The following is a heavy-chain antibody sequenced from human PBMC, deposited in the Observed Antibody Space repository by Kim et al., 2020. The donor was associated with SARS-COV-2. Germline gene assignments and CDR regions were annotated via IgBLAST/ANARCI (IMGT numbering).Heavy chain of an antibody. V-gene: IGHV1-46*01. D-gene: IGHD2-21*01. CDR3: VRDEHQGSYYYGMDV. CDR2: INPSGGDT. CDR1: GYTFTSYY. Sequence: ASVKVSCKASGYTFTSYYMHWVRQAPGQGLEWMGIINPSGGDTSYAQKFQRRVTMTRDTSTSTVYMELSSLITEDTAVYYCVRDEHQGSYYYGMDVWGQ. J-gene: IGHJ6*02.